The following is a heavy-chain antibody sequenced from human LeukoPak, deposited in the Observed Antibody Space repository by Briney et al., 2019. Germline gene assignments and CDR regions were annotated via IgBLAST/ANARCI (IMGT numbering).Heavy chain of an antibody. CDR1: GFTFSSYG. Sequence: GGSLRLSCAASGFTFSSYGMHWVRQAPGKGLEWVTVISYDGSNELYADSVKGRFTISRDNSRNTIYLQMNSLRAEDTAVYYCAATYDSSGYFDYWGQGTLVTVSS. CDR3: AATYDSSGYFDY. D-gene: IGHD3-22*01. V-gene: IGHV3-30*03. CDR2: ISYDGSNE. J-gene: IGHJ4*02.